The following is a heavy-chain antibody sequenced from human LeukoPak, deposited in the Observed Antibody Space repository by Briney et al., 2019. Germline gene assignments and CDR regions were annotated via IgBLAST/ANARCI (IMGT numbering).Heavy chain of an antibody. CDR1: GFTFSSYG. CDR2: IRYDGSDK. V-gene: IGHV3-30*02. J-gene: IGHJ5*01. Sequence: PGGSLRLSCAASGFTFSSYGMHWVRQAPGKGLEWVAYIRYDGSDKYYTDSARGRFTISRDNSNNIISLQMNNLTTEDTAAYYCAREKFDSWGQGTLVTVSP. CDR3: AREKFDS.